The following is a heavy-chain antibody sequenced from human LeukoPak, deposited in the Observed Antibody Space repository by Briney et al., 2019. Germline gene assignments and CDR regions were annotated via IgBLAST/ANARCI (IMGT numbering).Heavy chain of an antibody. J-gene: IGHJ4*02. Sequence: PGESLRLSCTASGFAFSGFGMHWVRQAPGKGLEWVAFIRYDGSNRHYADSVKGRFSISRDNSRNTMYLQMNSLSAEDTAVYFCAREEYDVLTGYYRHFDYWGQGTLVTVSS. CDR3: AREEYDVLTGYYRHFDY. CDR2: IRYDGSNR. V-gene: IGHV3-30*02. D-gene: IGHD3-9*01. CDR1: GFAFSGFG.